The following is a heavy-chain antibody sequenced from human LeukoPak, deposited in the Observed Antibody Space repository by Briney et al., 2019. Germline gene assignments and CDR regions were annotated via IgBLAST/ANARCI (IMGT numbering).Heavy chain of an antibody. CDR2: IRHDGTYQ. CDR3: AKNRDSSDYPRDFDY. Sequence: GGSLRLSCAAFGFTFSSYGMHWVRQTPGKGREWVAFIRHDGTYQQYADSVKGRFTVSRDNSKDMVYLQMNSLRTEDTAVYYCAKNRDSSDYPRDFDYWGQGTLVTVSS. CDR1: GFTFSSYG. V-gene: IGHV3-30*02. J-gene: IGHJ4*02. D-gene: IGHD3-22*01.